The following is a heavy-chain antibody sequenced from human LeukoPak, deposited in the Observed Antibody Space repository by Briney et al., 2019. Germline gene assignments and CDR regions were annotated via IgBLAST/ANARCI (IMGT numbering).Heavy chain of an antibody. V-gene: IGHV3-23*01. CDR2: IGDDT. CDR3: ANSEFYVSGKYAGLDN. D-gene: IGHD3-10*01. Sequence: GGSLRLSCAASGLTFSTYVVNWVRQAPGKGLAWVSTIGDDTYYADSVKGRITVSRDNSRNTLYLQMNFLGVEDTAVYYCANSEFYVSGKYAGLDNWGQGTLVTVSS. CDR1: GLTFSTYV. J-gene: IGHJ4*02.